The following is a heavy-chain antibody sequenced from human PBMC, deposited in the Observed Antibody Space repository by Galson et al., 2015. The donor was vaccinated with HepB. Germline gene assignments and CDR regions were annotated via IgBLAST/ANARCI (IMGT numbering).Heavy chain of an antibody. D-gene: IGHD3-10*01. CDR1: GFTFSRYA. J-gene: IGHJ5*02. Sequence: SLRLSCAASGFTFSRYAMHWVRQAPGKGLEWVAVIWYDGTKKEYADSVKGRFTVSRDNSKNTLYLQMNSLRAEDTAVYYCAKDGNGEGWFDPWGQGTLVTVSS. CDR3: AKDGNGEGWFDP. V-gene: IGHV3-33*06. CDR2: IWYDGTKK.